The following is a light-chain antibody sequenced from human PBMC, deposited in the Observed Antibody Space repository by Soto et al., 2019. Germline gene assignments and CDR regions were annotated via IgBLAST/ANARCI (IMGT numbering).Light chain of an antibody. CDR3: QQSYSTPRT. CDR2: AAS. V-gene: IGKV1-39*01. CDR1: QSISNY. Sequence: DIQMTQSPSSLSASVGDRVTITCRASQSISNYLNWYQQKPGKAPKLLIYAASSLQGGVPSRFSGSGSGTDFTLTISSLQPEDFATYYCQQSYSTPRTFGQWTKLEI. J-gene: IGKJ2*01.